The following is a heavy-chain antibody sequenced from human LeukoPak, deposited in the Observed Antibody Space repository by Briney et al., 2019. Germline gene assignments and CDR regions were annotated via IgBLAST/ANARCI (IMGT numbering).Heavy chain of an antibody. CDR3: ARVFDYAYFDY. V-gene: IGHV1-46*01. D-gene: IGHD3-16*01. CDR1: EDTFTNYY. Sequence: GASVKVSCKASEDTFTNYYIHWVRHAPGQGLEWMGIMNPSAGGPTYAQSFQGRVTMTSNVSTRTVYMELNSLTSDDTAVYYCARVFDYAYFDYWGQGSLVTVSS. J-gene: IGHJ4*02. CDR2: MNPSAGGP.